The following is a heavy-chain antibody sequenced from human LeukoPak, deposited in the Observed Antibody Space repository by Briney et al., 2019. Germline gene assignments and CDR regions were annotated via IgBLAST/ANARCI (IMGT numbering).Heavy chain of an antibody. V-gene: IGHV3-23*01. J-gene: IGHJ3*02. CDR2: ISGSGGST. CDR3: AKSIGYQGAYLLRFLDETNAFDI. Sequence: GGSLRLSCAASGFTFSSYAMSWVRQAPGKGLEWVSAISGSGGSTYYADSVKGRFTISRDNSKNTLYLQMNSLRAEDTAVYYCAKSIGYQGAYLLRFLDETNAFDIWGQGTMVTVSS. CDR1: GFTFSSYA. D-gene: IGHD3-3*01.